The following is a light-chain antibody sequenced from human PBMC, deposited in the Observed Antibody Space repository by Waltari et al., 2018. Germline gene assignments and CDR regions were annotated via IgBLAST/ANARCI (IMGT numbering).Light chain of an antibody. CDR3: SSYAGGSTLGV. CDR2: EVS. V-gene: IGLV2-8*01. CDR1: SSDVGGYEY. Sequence: QSALTQPPSASGSPGQSVTISCTGTSSDVGGYEYVSWYQHHPGQAPKLMIYEVSKRASGVPVRFSGSKSGNTASLTVSGLQAEDEGDYYCSSYAGGSTLGVFGGGTKLTVL. J-gene: IGLJ3*02.